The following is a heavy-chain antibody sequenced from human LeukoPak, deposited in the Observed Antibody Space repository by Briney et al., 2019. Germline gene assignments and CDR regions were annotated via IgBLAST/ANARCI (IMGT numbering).Heavy chain of an antibody. CDR2: ISSTSSYT. J-gene: IGHJ4*02. CDR1: GFTFSTYS. CDR3: ATDFCIKPENTDSCYLDY. V-gene: IGHV3-21*01. D-gene: IGHD2-2*01. Sequence: PGGSLRLSCAASGFTFSTYSMNWVRQAPGKGLEWVSSISSTSSYTHYADSVKGRFTISRGNAKNSLYLQMNSLRAEDTAVYYCATDFCIKPENTDSCYLDYWGQGTLVTVSS.